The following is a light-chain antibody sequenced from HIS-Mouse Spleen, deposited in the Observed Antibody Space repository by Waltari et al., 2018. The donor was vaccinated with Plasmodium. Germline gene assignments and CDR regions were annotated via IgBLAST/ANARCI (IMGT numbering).Light chain of an antibody. CDR3: CSYAGSSTWV. J-gene: IGLJ3*02. CDR2: EGS. CDR1: SSDVGSYNL. Sequence: QSALTQPASVSGSPGQSITISCTGTSSDVGSYNLFSVYQPHPGKAPQLMSYEGSKRPSGVSNRFAGSKSGNTASLTISGLQAEDEADYYCCSYAGSSTWVFGGGTKLTVL. V-gene: IGLV2-23*01.